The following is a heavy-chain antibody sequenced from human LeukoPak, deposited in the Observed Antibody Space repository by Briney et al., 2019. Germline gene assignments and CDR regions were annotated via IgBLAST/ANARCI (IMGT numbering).Heavy chain of an antibody. J-gene: IGHJ5*02. CDR3: ARDLAGWFDP. CDR2: MNPNSSNT. CDR1: GYTFTSYD. V-gene: IGHV1-8*03. Sequence: APVKVSCKPSGYTFTSYDINWVRQATGQGLEWMGWMNPNSSNTGYAQKFQGRVTITRNTSISTAYMELSSLRSEDTAVYYCARDLAGWFDPWGQGTLVTISS. D-gene: IGHD3-10*01.